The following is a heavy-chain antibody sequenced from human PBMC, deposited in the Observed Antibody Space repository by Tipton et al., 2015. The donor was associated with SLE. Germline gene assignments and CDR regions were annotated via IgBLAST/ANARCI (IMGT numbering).Heavy chain of an antibody. V-gene: IGHV3-30*04. CDR2: ISHDGGAK. CDR1: GFTFNTYS. CDR3: AREGAYCGGDCFDY. Sequence: SLRLSCAASGFTFNTYSIHCVRQAPGKGLEWVALISHDGGAKYYAESVKGRFTISRDNSKNTLSLQMNSLRTEDTAVYYCAREGAYCGGDCFDYWGQGTLVTVSS. J-gene: IGHJ4*02. D-gene: IGHD2-21*01.